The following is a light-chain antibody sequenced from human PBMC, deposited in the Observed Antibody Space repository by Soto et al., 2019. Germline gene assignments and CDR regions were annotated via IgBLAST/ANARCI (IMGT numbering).Light chain of an antibody. Sequence: QSVLTRPPSASGSPGQSVAISCTGTSSDVGGYNYVSWYQQHPGKAPKLMIYEVNKRPSGVPDRFSGSKSGNTASLTVSGLQAEDEADYYCSSYAGSSNVFGT. V-gene: IGLV2-8*01. CDR1: SSDVGGYNY. J-gene: IGLJ1*01. CDR2: EVN. CDR3: SSYAGSSNV.